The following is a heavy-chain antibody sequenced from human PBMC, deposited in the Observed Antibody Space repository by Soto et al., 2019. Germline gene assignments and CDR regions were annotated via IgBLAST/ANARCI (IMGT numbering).Heavy chain of an antibody. D-gene: IGHD3-22*01. V-gene: IGHV4-28*01. CDR3: ASLGDYYDSSGYNYYYGVDG. J-gene: IGHJ6*02. Sequence: PSETLSLTCAVSGYSISSSNWWGWIRQPPGKGLEWIGYIYYSGTTYYNPSLKSRVTMSVDTSKNQFSLKLSSVTAADTAVYYCASLGDYYDSSGYNYYYGVDGWGQGTTVTVSS. CDR1: GYSISSSNW. CDR2: IYYSGTT.